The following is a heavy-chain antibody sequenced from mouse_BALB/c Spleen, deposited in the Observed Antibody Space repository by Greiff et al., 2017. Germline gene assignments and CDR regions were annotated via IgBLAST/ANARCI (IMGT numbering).Heavy chain of an antibody. CDR1: GYTFTSYT. CDR2: INPSSGYT. CDR3: ARHGGGFAY. D-gene: IGHD1-1*02. V-gene: IGHV1-4*02. Sequence: QVQLKQSAAELARPGASVKMSCKASGYTFTSYTMHWVKQRPGQGLEWIGYINPSSGYTEYNQKFKDKTTLTADKSSSTAYMQLSSLTSEDSAVYYCARHGGGFAYWGQGTLVTVSA. J-gene: IGHJ3*01.